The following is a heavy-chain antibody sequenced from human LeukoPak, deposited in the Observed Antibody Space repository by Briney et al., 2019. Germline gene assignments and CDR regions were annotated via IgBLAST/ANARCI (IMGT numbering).Heavy chain of an antibody. J-gene: IGHJ4*02. CDR3: ARARGFFDY. D-gene: IGHD3-10*01. CDR1: GFTFSSYW. CDR2: IKQAGSEK. Sequence: GGSLRLSCAASGFTFSSYWMSWVRQAPGKGLEWVANIKQAGSEKYYVDSVKGRFTISRDNAENSLYLQMNSLRAVDKAVYYCARARGFFDYWGQGTLVTVTS. V-gene: IGHV3-7*01.